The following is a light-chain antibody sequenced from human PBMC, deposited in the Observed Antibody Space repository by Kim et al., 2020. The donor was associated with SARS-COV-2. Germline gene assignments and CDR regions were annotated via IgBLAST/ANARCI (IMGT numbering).Light chain of an antibody. CDR2: SNN. CDR1: SSNIGSNT. V-gene: IGLV1-44*01. J-gene: IGLJ1*01. Sequence: GQRVTISCSGRSSNIGSNTVTWYQQLPGTAPKLLIYSNNQRPSGVPDRFSGSKSGTSASLAISGLQSEDEADYYCAAWDDSLNGYVFGTGTKVTVL. CDR3: AAWDDSLNGYV.